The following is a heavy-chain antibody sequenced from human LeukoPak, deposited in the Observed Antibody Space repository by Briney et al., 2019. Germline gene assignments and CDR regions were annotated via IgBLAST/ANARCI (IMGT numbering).Heavy chain of an antibody. CDR2: IYYSGST. Sequence: PSETLSLTCTVSGGSISSSSYYWGWIRQPRGKGLEWIGSIYYSGSTYYNPSLKSRVTISVDTSKNQFSLKLSSVTAADTAVYHCARPVIGSPDAFDIWGQGTMVTVSS. V-gene: IGHV4-39*01. D-gene: IGHD2/OR15-2a*01. CDR3: ARPVIGSPDAFDI. CDR1: GGSISSSSYY. J-gene: IGHJ3*02.